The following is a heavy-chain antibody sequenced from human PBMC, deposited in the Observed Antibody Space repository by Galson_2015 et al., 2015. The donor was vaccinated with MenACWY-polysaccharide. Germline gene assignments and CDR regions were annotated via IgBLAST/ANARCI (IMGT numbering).Heavy chain of an antibody. CDR2: ISNSGGTT. D-gene: IGHD3-10*01. V-gene: IGHV3-23*01. CDR3: LFSGSSGRVY. J-gene: IGHJ4*02. CDR1: GYIFSKYD. Sequence: SLRLSCAVSGYIFSKYDMTWVRQAPEKGLEWVSTISNSGGTTYYADSAKGRFTISRDNSKNTLYLEMNSLRAEDTAVYYCLFSGSSGRVYWGQGTLVTVSS.